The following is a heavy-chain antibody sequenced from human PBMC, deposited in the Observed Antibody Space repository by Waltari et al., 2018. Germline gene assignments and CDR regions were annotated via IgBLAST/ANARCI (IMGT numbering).Heavy chain of an antibody. CDR1: GGSISSGGYY. J-gene: IGHJ5*02. CDR2: IYYSGST. Sequence: QVQLQESGPGLVKPSQTLSLTCTFSGGSISSGGYYWSWIRQHPGKGLEWMGYIYYSGSTYYNPSLKSRVTISVDTSKNQFSLKLSSVTAADTAVYYCARDRMGNWFDPWGQGTLVTVSS. V-gene: IGHV4-31*03. CDR3: ARDRMGNWFDP.